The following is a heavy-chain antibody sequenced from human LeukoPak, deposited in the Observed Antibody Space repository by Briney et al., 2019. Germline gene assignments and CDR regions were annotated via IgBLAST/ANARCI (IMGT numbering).Heavy chain of an antibody. D-gene: IGHD3-22*01. V-gene: IGHV3-7*01. J-gene: IGHJ4*02. Sequence: GGSLRLSCAASGLTFSKYWMSWVRQAPGKGLEWVACIRQDGSEKYYVDSVKGRFTISRDNAKNSLYLQMNSLRAEDTAVYYCARHVVAVGFDYWGQGTLVTVSS. CDR3: ARHVVAVGFDY. CDR1: GLTFSKYW. CDR2: IRQDGSEK.